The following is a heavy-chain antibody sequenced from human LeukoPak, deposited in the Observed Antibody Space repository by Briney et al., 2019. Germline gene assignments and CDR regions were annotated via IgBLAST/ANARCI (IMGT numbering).Heavy chain of an antibody. J-gene: IGHJ4*02. Sequence: PGGSLRLSCAASGFTISSYAMSWVRQAPGKGLEWVSAISGSGGSTYYPDSVKGRSTISRDNSNNTLYLQMNSLRAEDTAVYYCAKDPTMIVVVIPDCGGQGTLVTVS. CDR2: ISGSGGST. CDR1: GFTISSYA. V-gene: IGHV3-23*01. D-gene: IGHD3-22*01. CDR3: AKDPTMIVVVIPDC.